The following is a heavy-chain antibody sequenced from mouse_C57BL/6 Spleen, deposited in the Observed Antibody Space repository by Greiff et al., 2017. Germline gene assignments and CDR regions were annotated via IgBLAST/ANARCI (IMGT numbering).Heavy chain of an antibody. D-gene: IGHD1-1*01. CDR2: INPNYGTT. J-gene: IGHJ1*03. Sequence: QLQESGPELVKPGASVKISCKASGYSFTDYNMNWVKQSNGKSLEWIGVINPNYGTTSYNQKFKGKATLTVDQSSSTAYMQLNSLTSEDSAVYYCARKGTTTVVADWYFDVWGTGTTVTVSS. CDR3: ARKGTTTVVADWYFDV. CDR1: GYSFTDYN. V-gene: IGHV1-39*01.